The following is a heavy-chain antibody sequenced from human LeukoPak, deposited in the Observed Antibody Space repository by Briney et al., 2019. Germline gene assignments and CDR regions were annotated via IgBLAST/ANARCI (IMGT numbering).Heavy chain of an antibody. CDR3: TGDLATVKRAFDI. CDR2: IRSKANSYAT. D-gene: IGHD4-17*01. Sequence: GGSLRLSCAASGFTFSGSAMHWVRQASGKGLEWVGRIRSKANSYATAYAASVKGRFTISRDDSKNTAYLQMNSLKTEDTAVYYCTGDLATVKRAFDIWGQGTMVTVSS. J-gene: IGHJ3*02. V-gene: IGHV3-73*01. CDR1: GFTFSGSA.